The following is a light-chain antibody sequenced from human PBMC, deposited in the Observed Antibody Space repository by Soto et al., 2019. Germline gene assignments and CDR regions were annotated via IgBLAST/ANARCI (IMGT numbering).Light chain of an antibody. CDR2: GVS. CDR1: QSVSSSY. V-gene: IGKV3-20*01. CDR3: QQYGTSPPMYT. Sequence: EIVLTQSPGTLSLSPGERATLSCRASQSVSSSYLAWYQQKCGQAPRLLTYGVSSRATGIPDRFSGSGSGTDFTLTISRLEPEDFAVYYCQQYGTSPPMYTFGQGTKLEIK. J-gene: IGKJ2*01.